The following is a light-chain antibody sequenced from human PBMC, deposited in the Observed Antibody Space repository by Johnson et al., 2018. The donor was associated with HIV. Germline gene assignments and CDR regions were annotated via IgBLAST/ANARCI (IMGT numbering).Light chain of an antibody. CDR2: DNN. V-gene: IGLV1-51*01. CDR3: ATWDSSLSVYV. Sequence: QSVLTQPPSVSAAPGQKVTISCSGSSSNIGNNYVSWYQQLPGTAPKLLIYDNNKRPSGIPDRFSGSKSGTSATLGINGLQTGDEADYHCATWDSSLSVYVFGTGTKVTVL. CDR1: SSNIGNNY. J-gene: IGLJ1*01.